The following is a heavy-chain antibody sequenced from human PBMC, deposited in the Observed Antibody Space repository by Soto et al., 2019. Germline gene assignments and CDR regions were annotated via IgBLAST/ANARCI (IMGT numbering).Heavy chain of an antibody. CDR2: ISYDERNK. J-gene: IGHJ4*02. D-gene: IGHD6-6*01. CDR3: AKDEGSSRPFDH. Sequence: PGGSLRLSCAASGFTFRSYGMHWVRQAPGKGLEWVAAISYDERNKFYTDSVKGRFTISRDNSKNTLYLQMSSLKSEDTAVYYCAKDEGSSRPFDHWGQGT. CDR1: GFTFRSYG. V-gene: IGHV3-30*18.